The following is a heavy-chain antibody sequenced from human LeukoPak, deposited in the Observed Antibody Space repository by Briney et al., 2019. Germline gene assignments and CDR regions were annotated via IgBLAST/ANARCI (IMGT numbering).Heavy chain of an antibody. Sequence: GGSLRLSCAASGFTFSSYAMSWVRQAPGKGLEWVSAISGSGGSIYYADFVKGLFTISRDNSKNTLYLQMNSLRAEDTAVYYCAKQPREVPAADLFDYWGQGTLVTVSS. CDR2: ISGSGGSI. CDR1: GFTFSSYA. J-gene: IGHJ4*02. D-gene: IGHD2-2*01. CDR3: AKQPREVPAADLFDY. V-gene: IGHV3-23*01.